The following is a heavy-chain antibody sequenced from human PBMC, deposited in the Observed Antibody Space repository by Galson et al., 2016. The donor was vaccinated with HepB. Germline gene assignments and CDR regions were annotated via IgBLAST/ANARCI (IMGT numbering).Heavy chain of an antibody. CDR2: IYSSGST. V-gene: IGHV4-59*01. CDR3: ARVSAAGGTRLFDY. Sequence: ETLSLTCTVSGGSISNYYWNWIRQPPGKGLEWIGFIYSSGSTNYNPSLKSRVTIAIDTSTNQYSPKLSSVTAADTAVYYCARVSAAGGTRLFDYWGLGTLVTVSS. J-gene: IGHJ4*02. CDR1: GGSISNYY. D-gene: IGHD6-13*01.